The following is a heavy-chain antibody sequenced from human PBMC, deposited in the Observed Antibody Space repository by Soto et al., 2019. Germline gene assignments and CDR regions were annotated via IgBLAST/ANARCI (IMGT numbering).Heavy chain of an antibody. CDR1: GVTFSSYW. CDR2: INSDGSST. D-gene: IGHD1-26*01. Sequence: EVQLVESGGGLVQPGGSLRLSCAASGVTFSSYWMHWVRQAPGKGLVWVSRINSDGSSTSYADFGKGRLTISRDNAKNTLYLQMNSLTAEDTAIYYCARECGEVGATAVSDIWGQGTMVIVSS. J-gene: IGHJ3*02. V-gene: IGHV3-74*01. CDR3: ARECGEVGATAVSDI.